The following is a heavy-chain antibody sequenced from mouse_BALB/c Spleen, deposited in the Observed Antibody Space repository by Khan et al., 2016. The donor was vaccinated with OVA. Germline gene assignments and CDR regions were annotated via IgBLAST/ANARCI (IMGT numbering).Heavy chain of an antibody. CDR2: INTDTGEP. CDR3: TGSQGNDLFAY. D-gene: IGHD2-2*01. CDR1: GYTFTNYG. Sequence: QIQLVQSGPELKKPGETVKISCKASGYTFTNYGMNWVQQAPGKGLKWMGWINTDTGEPTHGDDFKGRFAFSLETSASPSSLLIIILKNEDTTTYFCTGSQGNDLFAYWGQGTLVTVSA. V-gene: IGHV9-3-1*01. J-gene: IGHJ3*01.